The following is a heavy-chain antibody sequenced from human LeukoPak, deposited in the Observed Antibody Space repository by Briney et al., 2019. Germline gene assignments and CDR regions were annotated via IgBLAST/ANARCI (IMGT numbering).Heavy chain of an antibody. J-gene: IGHJ4*02. D-gene: IGHD5-12*01. CDR3: ARGDSGYDFAPFDC. Sequence: VASVKVSCKASGYTFTRYGIIWVRQAPGQGLEWMGWISANNGNTNYAQKLQGRVTMTTDTSTSTAYMELRSLRSDDTAVYYCARGDSGYDFAPFDCWGQGTLVTVSS. CDR1: GYTFTRYG. CDR2: ISANNGNT. V-gene: IGHV1-18*01.